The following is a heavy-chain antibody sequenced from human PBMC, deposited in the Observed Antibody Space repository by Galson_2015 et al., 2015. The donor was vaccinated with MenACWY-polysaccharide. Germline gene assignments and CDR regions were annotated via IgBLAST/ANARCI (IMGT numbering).Heavy chain of an antibody. V-gene: IGHV4-34*01. D-gene: IGHD2-2*01. CDR1: GESFSNYY. CDR3: ARPGNCSSTICTGHMDV. CDR2: IDFRGRT. J-gene: IGHJ6*02. Sequence: SETLSLTCAVYGESFSNYYWNWIRQAPGKGLEWIGEIDFRGRTRYNPSLKSRVTISVDTSKNQFSLHVRSVTAADTAVYFCARPGNCSSTICTGHMDVWGQGTTVTVSS.